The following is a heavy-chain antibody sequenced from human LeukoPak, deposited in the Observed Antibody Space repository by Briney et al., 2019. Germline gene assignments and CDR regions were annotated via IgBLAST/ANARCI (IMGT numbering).Heavy chain of an antibody. CDR2: IKQDGSEK. CDR1: GFTFTSYW. V-gene: IGHV3-7*02. Sequence: RGSLRLSSVAPGFTFTSYWMSWVRQAPGKGLEWVANIKQDGSEKYYVDSVRGRFTISRDNVKNSLYLQMNSLRAEDTAVYYCARGGKFYYDSSGSPGDYWGQGTLVTVSS. J-gene: IGHJ4*02. CDR3: ARGGKFYYDSSGSPGDY. D-gene: IGHD3-22*01.